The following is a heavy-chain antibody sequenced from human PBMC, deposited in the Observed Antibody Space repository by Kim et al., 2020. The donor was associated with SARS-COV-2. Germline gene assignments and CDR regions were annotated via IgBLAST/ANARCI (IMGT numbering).Heavy chain of an antibody. J-gene: IGHJ4*02. CDR3: VRDVQWVAALDY. D-gene: IGHD6-19*01. V-gene: IGHV3-7*01. Sequence: SYVNTVNSRFTISRKTAKNSLHLQMNRRRAEDTAVYYCVRDVQWVAALDYWGQGTLVTVSS.